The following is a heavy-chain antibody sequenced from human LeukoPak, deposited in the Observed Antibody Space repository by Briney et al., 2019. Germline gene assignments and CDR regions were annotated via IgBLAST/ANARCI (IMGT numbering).Heavy chain of an antibody. CDR2: ISGSGGST. J-gene: IGHJ5*02. D-gene: IGHD2-15*01. V-gene: IGHV3-23*01. CDR3: AKWYPIKQGYCSGGSCYGSNH. CDR1: GFTFSSYA. Sequence: PGGSLRLSCAASGFTFSSYAMSWVRQAPGKGLEWVSAISGSGGSTYYADSVKGRFTISRDNSKNTLYLQMNSLRAEDTAVYYCAKWYPIKQGYCSGGSCYGSNHWGQGTLVTVSS.